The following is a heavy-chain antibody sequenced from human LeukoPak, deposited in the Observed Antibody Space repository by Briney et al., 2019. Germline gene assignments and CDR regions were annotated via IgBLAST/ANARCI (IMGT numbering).Heavy chain of an antibody. CDR1: GYTLTELS. J-gene: IGHJ4*02. D-gene: IGHD5-24*01. Sequence: ASVKVSCKVSGYTLTELSMHWVRQAPGKGLEWMGGFDPEDGETIYAQKFQGRVTITADESTSTAYMELSSLRSEDTAVYYCASARWLQPPLWNWGQGTLVTVSS. V-gene: IGHV1-24*01. CDR2: FDPEDGET. CDR3: ASARWLQPPLWN.